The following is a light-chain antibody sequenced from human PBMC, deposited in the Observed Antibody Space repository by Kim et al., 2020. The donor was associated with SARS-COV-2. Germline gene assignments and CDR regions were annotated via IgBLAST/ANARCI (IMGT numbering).Light chain of an antibody. V-gene: IGKV1-5*03. CDR1: QSVDAW. J-gene: IGKJ1*01. CDR3: QQYYSFWT. CDR2: KTS. Sequence: DIQMTQSPSTLSASVGDRVTITCRASQSVDAWLAWYQQKPGKAPRPLVYKTSNLQRGVPSRFSGSGSGTQFTLTISSLQPDDFATYYCQQYYSFWTFGQGTKVDIK.